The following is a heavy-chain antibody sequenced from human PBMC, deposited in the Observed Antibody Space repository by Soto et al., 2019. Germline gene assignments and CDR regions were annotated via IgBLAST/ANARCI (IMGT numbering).Heavy chain of an antibody. CDR1: GYTFTCYY. D-gene: IGHD6-19*01. CDR3: ARELRLGMALAGMDV. Sequence: ASVKVSCKASGYTFTCYYIHWVRPAPLQGLEWMGWLNPNSGGTNYAQKFQGRVTINTAYMELSRLRSDDTAVYYCARELRLGMALAGMDVWRKGTTVT. V-gene: IGHV1-2*02. J-gene: IGHJ6*03. CDR2: LNPNSGGT.